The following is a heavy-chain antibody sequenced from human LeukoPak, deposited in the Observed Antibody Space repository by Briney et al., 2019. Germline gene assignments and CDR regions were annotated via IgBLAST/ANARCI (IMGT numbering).Heavy chain of an antibody. Sequence: SETLSLTCTVSGGSLSSGGYYWSWIRQHPGKGLEWIGRIYSSGTTNYNPSLRSRVSMSVDTSKNQFSLKLSSVIAADTAVYYCAREGGYCNSGYCYISLDYWGQGALLTVSS. CDR2: IYSSGTT. CDR3: AREGGYCNSGYCYISLDY. CDR1: GGSLSSGGYY. D-gene: IGHD2-2*02. V-gene: IGHV4-61*08. J-gene: IGHJ4*02.